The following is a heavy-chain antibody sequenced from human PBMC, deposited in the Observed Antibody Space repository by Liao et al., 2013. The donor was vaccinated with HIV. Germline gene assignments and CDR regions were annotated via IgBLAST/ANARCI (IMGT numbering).Heavy chain of an antibody. CDR3: ARSMLLRPNWFDP. J-gene: IGHJ5*02. CDR2: IYYSGGT. Sequence: QLQLQESGPGLVKPSETLSLTCTVSGGSISSSSYYWGWIRQPPGKGLEWIGTIYYSGGTYYNPSLKSRVTISLDTSKNQFSLKLSSVTAADTAVYYCARSMLLRPNWFDPWGQGTLVTVSS. D-gene: IGHD2-15*01. CDR1: GGSISSSSYY. V-gene: IGHV4-39*07.